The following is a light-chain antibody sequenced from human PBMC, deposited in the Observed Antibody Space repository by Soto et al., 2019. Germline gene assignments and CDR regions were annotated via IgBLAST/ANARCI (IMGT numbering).Light chain of an antibody. CDR2: SAS. CDR1: QSVSSXY. Sequence: EIVLTQSPGTLSLSPGERATLSCRASQSVSSXYLAWYQQTPGQAPRLLISSASSRATGIPDRFSGGGSGTDFTLTISRXEPEDFAVYYCQQYDTSPITFGQGTRLEIK. J-gene: IGKJ5*01. CDR3: QQYDTSPIT. V-gene: IGKV3-20*01.